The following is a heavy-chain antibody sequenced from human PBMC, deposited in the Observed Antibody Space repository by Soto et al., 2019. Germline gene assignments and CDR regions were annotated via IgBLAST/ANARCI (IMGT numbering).Heavy chain of an antibody. CDR3: ATPPLWFGDLALEH. Sequence: QVQLQESGPGLVEPSQTLSLTCTVSGDSISSGGYYWSWIRQHPAKGLEYIGYIYRSGNTYYNPSLKSRVLISLDTSNNQFSLKLTSVTAADTAVYYCATPPLWFGDLALEHWGQGTLVTVSS. CDR1: GDSISSGGYY. D-gene: IGHD3-10*01. J-gene: IGHJ1*01. V-gene: IGHV4-31*03. CDR2: IYRSGNT.